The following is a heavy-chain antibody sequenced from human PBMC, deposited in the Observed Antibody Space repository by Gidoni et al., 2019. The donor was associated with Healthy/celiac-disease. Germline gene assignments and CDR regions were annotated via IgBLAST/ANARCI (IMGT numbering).Heavy chain of an antibody. Sequence: QVQLQQWGAGLLKPSETLSLPCAVYGGSFSGYYWSWIRQPPGKGLEWIGEINHSGSTNYNPTLNSRVTISVDTSKNRFSLKLSSVTAADTAVYYCAREDQDYYDSSGYPHPYYFDYWGQGTLVTVSS. CDR1: GGSFSGYY. CDR3: AREDQDYYDSSGYPHPYYFDY. CDR2: INHSGST. V-gene: IGHV4-34*01. D-gene: IGHD3-22*01. J-gene: IGHJ4*02.